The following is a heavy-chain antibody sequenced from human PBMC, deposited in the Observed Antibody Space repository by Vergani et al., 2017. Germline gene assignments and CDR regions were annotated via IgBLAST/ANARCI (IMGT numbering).Heavy chain of an antibody. CDR3: ARPPYRGSTWFDP. Sequence: EVQLVGSGGGLVKPGGSLRLSCAASGFTFSSYNMNWGRQAPGKGLGWISSISSTSSYIYYADSVKGRFTISRDNAKNSLYLQMNSLRAEDTAAYYCARPPYRGSTWFDPWGQGILVTVSS. D-gene: IGHD6-13*01. V-gene: IGHV3-21*01. J-gene: IGHJ5*02. CDR2: ISSTSSYI. CDR1: GFTFSSYN.